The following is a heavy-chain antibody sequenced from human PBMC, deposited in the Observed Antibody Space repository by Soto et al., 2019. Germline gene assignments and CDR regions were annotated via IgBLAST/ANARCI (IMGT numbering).Heavy chain of an antibody. CDR1: GFTFSSYG. CDR2: ISYDGSNK. CDR3: AKDDSSGYYYGPFDY. V-gene: IGHV3-30*18. D-gene: IGHD3-22*01. Sequence: PGGSLRLSCAASGFTFSSYGMHWVRQAPGKGLEWVAVISYDGSNKYYADSVKGRFTISRDNSKNTLYLQMNSLRAEDTAVYYCAKDDSSGYYYGPFDYWGQGTLVTVSS. J-gene: IGHJ4*02.